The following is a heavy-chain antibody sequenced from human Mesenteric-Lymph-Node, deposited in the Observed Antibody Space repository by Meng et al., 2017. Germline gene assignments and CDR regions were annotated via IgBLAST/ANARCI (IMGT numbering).Heavy chain of an antibody. CDR3: AREGYCSGGSCYSGFDNWFDP. V-gene: IGHV1-2*06. CDR1: GYTFTGYY. Sequence: ASVKVSCKASGYTFTGYYIHWVRQAPGQGLEWMGRISPNTGGTHYAQNFQGRVTMTTDTSTSTAYMELRSLRSDDTAVYYCAREGYCSGGSCYSGFDNWFDPWGQGTLVTVSS. J-gene: IGHJ5*02. CDR2: ISPNTGGT. D-gene: IGHD2-15*01.